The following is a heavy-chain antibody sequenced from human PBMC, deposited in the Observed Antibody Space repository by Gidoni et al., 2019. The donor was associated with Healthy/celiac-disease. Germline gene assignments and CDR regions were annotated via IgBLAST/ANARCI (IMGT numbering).Heavy chain of an antibody. V-gene: IGHV1-2*02. Sequence: QVQLVQPGAEVKKPGASVKVSCKASGYTFTGYYMHWVRQAPGQGLEWMGWINPNSGGTNYAQKFQGRVTMTRDTSISTAYMELSRLKSDDTAVYYCARGPYDYIWGSLFQHWGQGTLVTVSS. CDR1: GYTFTGYY. J-gene: IGHJ1*01. CDR3: ARGPYDYIWGSLFQH. CDR2: INPNSGGT. D-gene: IGHD3-16*01.